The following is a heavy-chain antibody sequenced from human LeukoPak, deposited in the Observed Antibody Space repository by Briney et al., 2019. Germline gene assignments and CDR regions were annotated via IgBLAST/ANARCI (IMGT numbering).Heavy chain of an antibody. CDR1: GGSISSSNW. V-gene: IGHV4-4*02. Sequence: ASETLSLTCAVSGGSISSSNWWSWVRQPPGKGLEWIGEIYHSGSTNYNPSLKSRVTISVDKSKNQFSLKLSSVTAADTAVYYCARDPGYGSGSYGYYWGQGTLVTVSS. CDR2: IYHSGST. CDR3: ARDPGYGSGSYGYY. J-gene: IGHJ4*02. D-gene: IGHD3-10*01.